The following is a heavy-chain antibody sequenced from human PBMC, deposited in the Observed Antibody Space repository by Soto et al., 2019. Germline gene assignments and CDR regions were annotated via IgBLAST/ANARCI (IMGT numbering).Heavy chain of an antibody. CDR3: ARGRYGDY. J-gene: IGHJ4*02. Sequence: QVHLVQSGAEVKKPGASVKVSCKGSGYAFTTYGITWVRQAPGQGLEWMGWISAHNGNTNYAQKVKGRVTVTRETSTSTAYMELRSLRSDDTVVYFCARGRYGDYWGKGALVTVSS. D-gene: IGHD1-1*01. CDR2: ISAHNGNT. V-gene: IGHV1-18*01. CDR1: GYAFTTYG.